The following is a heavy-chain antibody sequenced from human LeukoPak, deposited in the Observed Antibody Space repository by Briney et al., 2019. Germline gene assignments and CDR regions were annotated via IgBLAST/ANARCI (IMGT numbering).Heavy chain of an antibody. D-gene: IGHD3-10*01. CDR1: GGSFSGYY. CDR2: INHSGST. Sequence: SETLSLTCAVYGGSFSGYYWSWIRQPPGKGLEWIGEINHSGSTNYNPSLKSRVTISVDTSKNQFSLTLSSVTAADTAVYYCARGYYYGSGSPRDIAAAEYYYYGMDVWGKGTTVTVSS. CDR3: ARGYYYGSGSPRDIAAAEYYYYGMDV. J-gene: IGHJ6*04. V-gene: IGHV4-34*01.